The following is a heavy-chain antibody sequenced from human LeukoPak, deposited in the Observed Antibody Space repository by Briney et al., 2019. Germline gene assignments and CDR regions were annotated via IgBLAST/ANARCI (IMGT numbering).Heavy chain of an antibody. CDR3: AKTQYSGSYSAIDY. CDR1: GYTFSNCG. CDR2: ISPYNGNT. Sequence: ASVKVSCKASGYTFSNCGINWVRQAPGQALEWMGWISPYNGNTNYAQKFQDRVTMTTDTSTTTAYMELRSLRSDDTAVYFCAKTQYSGSYSAIDYWGQGTLVTVSS. J-gene: IGHJ4*02. V-gene: IGHV1-18*01. D-gene: IGHD1-26*01.